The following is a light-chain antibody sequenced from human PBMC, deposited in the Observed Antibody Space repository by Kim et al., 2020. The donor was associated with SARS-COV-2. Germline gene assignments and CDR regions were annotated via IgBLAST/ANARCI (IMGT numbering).Light chain of an antibody. CDR1: SSDVGASND. Sequence: PVQSTTISCPGTSSDVGASNDVTWYQHHPGKAPKVIIYDVSRRPSGISNRFSGSKSGKTASLAISGLQAEDEADYYCSSYTSRSVVFGGGTQLTVL. J-gene: IGLJ2*01. V-gene: IGLV2-14*03. CDR3: SSYTSRSVV. CDR2: DVS.